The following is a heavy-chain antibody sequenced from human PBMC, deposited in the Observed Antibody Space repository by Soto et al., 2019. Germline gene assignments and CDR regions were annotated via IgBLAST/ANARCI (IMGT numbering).Heavy chain of an antibody. CDR1: GGSVITGSYY. Sequence: QVQLQESGPGLAKPSETLSLTCTVAGGSVITGSYYWNWIRQPPGRGLEWIGYIYYGGITNYNPPLKCRVTKSIDMSRNQFSLEPSSVTAGDTAVYYWVRGDWGPSGSAGAFDPWRQGARVTVSS. CDR2: IYYGGIT. CDR3: VRGDWGPSGSAGAFDP. V-gene: IGHV4-61*01. J-gene: IGHJ5*02. D-gene: IGHD5-12*01.